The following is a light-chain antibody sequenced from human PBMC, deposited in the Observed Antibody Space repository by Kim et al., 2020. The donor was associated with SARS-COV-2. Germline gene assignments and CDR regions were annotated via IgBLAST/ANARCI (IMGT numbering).Light chain of an antibody. Sequence: SPGERATLSCRASQSVSSNLAWYQQKPGQAPRLLVYGASTRAIGIPARFTGSGFGKDFTLTISSLQSEDFAVYYCQQYDKGPPATFGQGTKVDIK. J-gene: IGKJ1*01. CDR3: QQYDKGPPAT. CDR1: QSVSSN. V-gene: IGKV3-15*01. CDR2: GAS.